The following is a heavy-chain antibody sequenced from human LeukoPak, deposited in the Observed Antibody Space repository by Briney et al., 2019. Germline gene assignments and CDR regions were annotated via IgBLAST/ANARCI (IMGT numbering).Heavy chain of an antibody. CDR3: ARDRGMGAFDY. V-gene: IGHV3-53*01. J-gene: IGHJ4*02. CDR2: IYSGGST. D-gene: IGHD6-25*01. CDR1: GFTVSSNY. Sequence: GGSLRLSCAASGFTVSSNYMSWVRQAPGQGLEWVSVIYSGGSTYYADSVKGRFTISRDNSKNTLYLQMNSLRAEDTAVYYCARDRGMGAFDYWGQGTLVTVSS.